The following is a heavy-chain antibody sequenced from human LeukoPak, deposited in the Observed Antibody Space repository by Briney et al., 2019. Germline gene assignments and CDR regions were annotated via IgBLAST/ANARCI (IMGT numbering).Heavy chain of an antibody. Sequence: GGSLRLSCAASGFTFDDYGMNWVRQAPGKGLEWVSGISPGGEIPYYADSVKGRFTISRDNSKDTVSLQMHSLRAEDTATYYCAKDDGWLHYYHWGQGTLVTVSS. V-gene: IGHV3-23*01. D-gene: IGHD3-10*01. CDR2: ISPGGEIP. J-gene: IGHJ4*02. CDR1: GFTFDDYG. CDR3: AKDDGWLHYYH.